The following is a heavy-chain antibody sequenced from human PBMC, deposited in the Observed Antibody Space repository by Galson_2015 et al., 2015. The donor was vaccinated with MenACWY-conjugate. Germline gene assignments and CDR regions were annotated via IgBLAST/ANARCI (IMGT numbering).Heavy chain of an antibody. D-gene: IGHD6-19*01. Sequence: ETLSLTCSVSGFSISSGFYWGWIRQSPGKGLEWIGTIDHRGYTHENPSLKSRITISVDTSRNQFSLRLTSMTAADTAVFYCARTGRMAVALSYFDSWGQGTLVTVSA. CDR1: GFSISSGFY. CDR3: ARTGRMAVALSYFDS. J-gene: IGHJ4*02. CDR2: IDHRGYT. V-gene: IGHV4-38-2*01.